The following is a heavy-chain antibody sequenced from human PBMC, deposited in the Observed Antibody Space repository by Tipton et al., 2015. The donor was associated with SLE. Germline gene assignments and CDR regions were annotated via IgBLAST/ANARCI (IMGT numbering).Heavy chain of an antibody. D-gene: IGHD1-26*01. CDR3: AACPFIVGETGAGAFDI. CDR1: GFTFTSSA. Sequence: QLVQSGAEVKKPGTSVKVSCKASGFTFTSSAMQWVRQARGQRLEWIGWIVVGSGNTNSAQKFQERITITRDMSKSTAYMGLSSLRSEATAVYCWAACPFIVGETGAGAFDIWGQGTMVTVSS. CDR2: IVVGSGNT. J-gene: IGHJ3*02. V-gene: IGHV1-58*02.